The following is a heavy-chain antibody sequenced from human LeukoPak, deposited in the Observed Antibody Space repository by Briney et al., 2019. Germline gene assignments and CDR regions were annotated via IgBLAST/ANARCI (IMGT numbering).Heavy chain of an antibody. CDR1: GYTFTSYG. V-gene: IGHV1-18*04. Sequence: ASVKVSCKASGYTFTSYGISWVRQAPGQGLEWMGWISVYNGNTNYAQKLQGRVTMTTDTSTNTAYMELRSLRSEDTAVYYCARGPRQLRYCSGGSCYSRFDPWGQGTLVTVSS. D-gene: IGHD2-15*01. CDR2: ISVYNGNT. CDR3: ARGPRQLRYCSGGSCYSRFDP. J-gene: IGHJ5*02.